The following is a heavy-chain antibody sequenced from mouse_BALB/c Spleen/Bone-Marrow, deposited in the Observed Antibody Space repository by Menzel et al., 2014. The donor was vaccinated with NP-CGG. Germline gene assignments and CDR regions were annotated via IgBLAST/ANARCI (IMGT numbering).Heavy chain of an antibody. D-gene: IGHD2-3*01. CDR2: IDPANDNT. Sequence: VQLQQPGAEFVKPGASVKLSCTASGFNIKDTYMHWVKRRPEQGLEWIGRIDPANDNTKYDPKFQGKATITADTSSNTAHLQLSSLTSEDTAVYYCARADGYYAWFAYWGQGTLVTVSA. V-gene: IGHV14-3*02. J-gene: IGHJ3*01. CDR1: GFNIKDTY. CDR3: ARADGYYAWFAY.